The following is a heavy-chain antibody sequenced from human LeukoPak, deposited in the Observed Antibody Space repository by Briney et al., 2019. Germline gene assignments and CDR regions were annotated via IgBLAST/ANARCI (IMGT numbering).Heavy chain of an antibody. Sequence: PGGSLRLSCAASGFTFSDYYMSWIRQAPGKGLEWVSYISSSGSTIYYADSVKGRFTISRDNAKNSLYLQMNSLRAEDTAVYYCARDVWKDWNTFDYWGQGTLVTVSS. J-gene: IGHJ4*02. CDR3: ARDVWKDWNTFDY. V-gene: IGHV3-11*01. D-gene: IGHD1/OR15-1a*01. CDR2: ISSSGSTI. CDR1: GFTFSDYY.